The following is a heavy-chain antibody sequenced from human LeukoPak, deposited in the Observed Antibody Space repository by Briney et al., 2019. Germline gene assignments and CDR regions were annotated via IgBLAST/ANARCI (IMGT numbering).Heavy chain of an antibody. D-gene: IGHD2-15*01. V-gene: IGHV4-38-2*02. CDR1: GYSISSGYY. CDR2: IYPTGST. J-gene: IGHJ4*02. Sequence: SETLSLTCTVSGYSISSGYYWGWIRQPPGKGLEWIGNIYPTGSTYYNPSLKSRVTISVDKSKNQFSLNLSSVTAADTAVYYCARFGGLDNYFDYWGQGTLVTVSS. CDR3: ARFGGLDNYFDY.